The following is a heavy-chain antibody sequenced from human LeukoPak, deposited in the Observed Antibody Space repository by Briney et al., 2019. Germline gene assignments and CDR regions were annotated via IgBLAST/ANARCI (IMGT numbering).Heavy chain of an antibody. CDR1: GGSISSSYYY. D-gene: IGHD6-6*01. V-gene: IGHV4-39*07. CDR2: IYYSGST. CDR3: ARRFIPPIGAARFAFDI. Sequence: SETLSLTCTVSGGSISSSYYYWGWIRQPPGKGLEWIGSIYYSGSTDYNPTLKSRVTISVDTSKKQLSLKLRSVTAADTAVYYCARRFIPPIGAARFAFDIWGQGTMVTVSS. J-gene: IGHJ3*02.